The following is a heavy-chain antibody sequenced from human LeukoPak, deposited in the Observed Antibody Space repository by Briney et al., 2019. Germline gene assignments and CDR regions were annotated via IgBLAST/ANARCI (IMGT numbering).Heavy chain of an antibody. D-gene: IGHD3-3*01. CDR1: GDSINSGGYY. Sequence: PSETLSLTCTVSGDSINSGGYYWSWIRQHPGKGLEWIGYIYYSGSPYYNPSLESRISISIDTSKNQSSLKLNSVTAADTAVYYCARGGAFWSAFYRAIEYWGLGTQVIVSS. J-gene: IGHJ4*02. CDR3: ARGGAFWSAFYRAIEY. CDR2: IYYSGSP. V-gene: IGHV4-31*03.